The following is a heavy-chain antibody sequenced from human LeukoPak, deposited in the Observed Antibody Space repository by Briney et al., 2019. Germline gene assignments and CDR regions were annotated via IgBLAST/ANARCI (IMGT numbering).Heavy chain of an antibody. D-gene: IGHD4-17*01. J-gene: IGHJ4*02. V-gene: IGHV4-59*01. CDR2: IDYSGST. CDR3: ARHYYSDPFDY. Sequence: SETLSLTCTVSGDSINAYYWGWIRQPPGKGLEWIGYIDYSGSTNYNPSLKSRVTISVDTSKNQFSLKLSSVTAADTAVYYCARHYYSDPFDYWGQGTLVTVSS. CDR1: GDSINAYY.